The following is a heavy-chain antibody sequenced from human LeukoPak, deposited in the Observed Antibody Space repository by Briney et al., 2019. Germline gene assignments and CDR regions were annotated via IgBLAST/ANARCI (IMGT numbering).Heavy chain of an antibody. Sequence: GRSLRLSCAASGFTFDDYAMHWVRQAPGKGLEWVSGISWNSGSIGYADSVKGRFTISRDNAKNSLYLQMNSLRAEDTALYYCAKDQGPAGHDAFDIWGQGTMVTVSS. CDR3: AKDQGPAGHDAFDI. J-gene: IGHJ3*02. V-gene: IGHV3-9*01. CDR2: ISWNSGSI. CDR1: GFTFDDYA.